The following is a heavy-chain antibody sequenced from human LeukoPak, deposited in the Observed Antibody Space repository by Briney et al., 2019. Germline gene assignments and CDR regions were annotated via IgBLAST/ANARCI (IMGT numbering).Heavy chain of an antibody. Sequence: ASVKVSCKASGYTFTGYYMHWVRQAPGQGLEWMGWINPNSGGTNYAQKFQGRVTMTRDTSISTAYMELSRLRSDDTAVYYCARVLEDNVVVVAATPELDSAFDIWGQGTMVTVSS. J-gene: IGHJ3*02. CDR2: INPNSGGT. D-gene: IGHD2-15*01. CDR1: GYTFTGYY. CDR3: ARVLEDNVVVVAATPELDSAFDI. V-gene: IGHV1-2*02.